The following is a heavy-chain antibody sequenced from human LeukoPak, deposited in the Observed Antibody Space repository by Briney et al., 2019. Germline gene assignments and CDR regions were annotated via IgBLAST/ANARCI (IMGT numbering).Heavy chain of an antibody. V-gene: IGHV4-34*01. CDR1: GGSFSGYY. Sequence: PSETLSLTCAVYGGSFSGYYWSWIRQPPGKGLEWIGEINHSGSTNYNPSLKSRVTISVDTSKNQFSLKLSSVTAADTAVYYCAKDGYSSSMDVWGKGTTVTVSS. J-gene: IGHJ6*03. CDR3: AKDGYSSSMDV. D-gene: IGHD6-13*01. CDR2: INHSGST.